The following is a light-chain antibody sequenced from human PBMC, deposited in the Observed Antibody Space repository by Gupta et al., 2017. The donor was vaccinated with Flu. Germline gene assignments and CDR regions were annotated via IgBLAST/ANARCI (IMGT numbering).Light chain of an antibody. CDR3: QQDYRTPYT. J-gene: IGKJ2*01. CDR1: QRGRDNYKNNNN. Sequence: SQGERATNNGKASQRGRDNYKNNNNLTWYQQKPGQPPKLLIYGASTRETGIPDRFSGRGSGTDFTLTISSLQAEDVAVYCCQQDYRTPYTFGQGTKLEIK. CDR2: GAS. V-gene: IGKV4-1*01.